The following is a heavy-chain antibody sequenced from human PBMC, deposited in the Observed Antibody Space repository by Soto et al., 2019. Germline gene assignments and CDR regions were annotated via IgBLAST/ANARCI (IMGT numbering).Heavy chain of an antibody. V-gene: IGHV4-38-2*01. D-gene: IGHD3-16*01. CDR2: IFHRGYT. J-gene: IGHJ4*02. CDR3: ARAGEGFNRPFDY. CDR1: GYSIRSGYY. Sequence: SETLSLTCAVSGYSIRSGYYWGWIRQPPGKGLEWIGNIFHRGYTYYNPSLESRATVSADTSKNQFSLKLNSVTAADTAVYYCARAGEGFNRPFDYWGQGTPVTVSS.